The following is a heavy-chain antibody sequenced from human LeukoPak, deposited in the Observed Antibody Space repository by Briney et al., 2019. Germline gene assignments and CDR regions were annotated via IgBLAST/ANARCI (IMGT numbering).Heavy chain of an antibody. CDR1: GFTFSSYS. J-gene: IGHJ4*02. Sequence: GGSLRLSCAASGFTFSSYSMNWVRQAPGKGLEWVSYANSWSTVIYYADSVKGRFTISRDNAKNSLYLQMNSLRAEDTAVYYCARVIPTTPFGGFDLWGQGTLVTVSS. CDR2: ANSWSTVI. D-gene: IGHD3-10*01. V-gene: IGHV3-48*01. CDR3: ARVIPTTPFGGFDL.